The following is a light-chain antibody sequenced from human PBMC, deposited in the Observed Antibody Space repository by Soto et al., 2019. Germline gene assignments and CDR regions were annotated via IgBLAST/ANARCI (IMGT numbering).Light chain of an antibody. CDR3: LLFYGGAQDVV. J-gene: IGLJ2*01. Sequence: QAVVTQEPSLTVSPGGTVTLTCASSTGAVTSGHYPNWFQQKPGQAPRALIYHTTNRLSWTPARFSGSLLGGKAALTLSGVQPEDEADCYCLLFYGGAQDVVFGGGTKLTVL. CDR2: HTT. CDR1: TGAVTSGHY. V-gene: IGLV7-43*01.